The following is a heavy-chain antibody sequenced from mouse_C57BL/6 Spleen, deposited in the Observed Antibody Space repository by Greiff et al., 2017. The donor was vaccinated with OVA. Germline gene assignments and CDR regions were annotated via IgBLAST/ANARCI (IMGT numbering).Heavy chain of an antibody. CDR3: ARNYYDEYDGGGYFDY. CDR2: IDPSDSET. CDR1: GYTFTSYW. V-gene: IGHV1-52*01. D-gene: IGHD2-4*01. Sequence: QVQLQQPGAELVRPWSSVNLSCKASGYTFTSYWMHWVKQRPLQGLEWIWNIDPSDSETHYNQKFKDKATLTVNKSSSTAYMQLSSLPTEDSAVSYGARNYYDEYDGGGYFDYWGQGTTLTVSA. J-gene: IGHJ2*01.